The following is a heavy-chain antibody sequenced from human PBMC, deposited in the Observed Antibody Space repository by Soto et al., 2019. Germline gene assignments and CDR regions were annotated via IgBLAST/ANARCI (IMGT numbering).Heavy chain of an antibody. J-gene: IGHJ4*02. Sequence: QVQLVESGGGVVQPGRSLRLSCAASGFTFRNYGMHWVRQAPGKGLEWVAGIWYDGSNKYYADSVKRRFTISRDNSKNTLYLQMSSLRGEDTAVYYCATDFYGSGSEPPFDYWGQGTLVTVSS. CDR2: IWYDGSNK. CDR1: GFTFRNYG. V-gene: IGHV3-33*01. CDR3: ATDFYGSGSEPPFDY. D-gene: IGHD3-10*01.